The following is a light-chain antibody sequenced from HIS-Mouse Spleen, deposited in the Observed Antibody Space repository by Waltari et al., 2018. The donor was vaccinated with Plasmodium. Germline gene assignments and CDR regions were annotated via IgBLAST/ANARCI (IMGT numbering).Light chain of an antibody. V-gene: IGLV2-8*01. J-gene: IGLJ2*01. CDR2: EVS. CDR1: RRDVGGSNY. Sequence: QSALTQPPSASGSPGQSVTISCTGTRRDVGGSNYVSWYQQHPGKAPKLMIYEVSKRPSGVPDRFSGSKSGNTASLTVSGLQAEDEADYYCSSYAGSNNLVFGGGTKLTVL. CDR3: SSYAGSNNLV.